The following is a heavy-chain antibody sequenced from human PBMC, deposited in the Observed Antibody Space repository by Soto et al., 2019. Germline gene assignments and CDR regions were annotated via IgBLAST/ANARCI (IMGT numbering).Heavy chain of an antibody. D-gene: IGHD4-17*01. CDR3: AKDKVGDYGDYLSYFDY. J-gene: IGHJ4*02. Sequence: GGSLRLSCAASGFTFDDYAMHWVRQAPGKGLEWVSGISWNSGSIGYADSVKGRFTISRDNAKNSLYLQMNSLRAEDTALYYCAKDKVGDYGDYLSYFDYWGQGTLVTVSS. V-gene: IGHV3-9*01. CDR2: ISWNSGSI. CDR1: GFTFDDYA.